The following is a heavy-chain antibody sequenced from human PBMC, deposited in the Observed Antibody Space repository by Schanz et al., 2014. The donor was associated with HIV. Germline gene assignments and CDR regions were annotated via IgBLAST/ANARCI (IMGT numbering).Heavy chain of an antibody. D-gene: IGHD3-22*01. CDR1: GFTYRNYG. CDR2: ISYDGRNK. J-gene: IGHJ6*02. CDR3: AKDRNYYESKYRGKGNYYYYYGMDV. V-gene: IGHV3-30*18. Sequence: QEQLVESGGGVVQPGRSLRLSCAASGFTYRNYGMHWVRQAPGKGLELVAVISYDGRNKYYADSVKGRFTISRDNSKNTLYLRVNSLRAEDAAVYYCAKDRNYYESKYRGKGNYYYYYGMDVWGQGTTVTVSS.